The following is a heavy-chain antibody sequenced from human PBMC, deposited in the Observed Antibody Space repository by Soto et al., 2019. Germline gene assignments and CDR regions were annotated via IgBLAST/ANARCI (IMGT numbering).Heavy chain of an antibody. CDR2: INPSGGST. D-gene: IGHD3-16*02. Sequence: VKVSCKASGYTFTSYYMHWVRQAPGQGLEWMGIINPSGGSTSYAQKFQGRVTMTRDTSTSTVYMELSSLRSEDTAVYYCARDSPYTFGGVIVNIDGMDVWGQGTTVTVSS. CDR3: ARDSPYTFGGVIVNIDGMDV. J-gene: IGHJ6*02. CDR1: GYTFTSYY. V-gene: IGHV1-46*01.